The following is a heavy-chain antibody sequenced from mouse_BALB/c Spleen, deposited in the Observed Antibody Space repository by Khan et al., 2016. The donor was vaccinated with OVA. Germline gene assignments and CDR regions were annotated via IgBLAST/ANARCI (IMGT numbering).Heavy chain of an antibody. D-gene: IGHD4-1*01. Sequence: EVELVESGGDLVKPGGSLKLSCAASGFTFSSYSMSWVRQTLDKRLEWVASIRSCGDYTYYPDSVKGRFTISRDNAKNTLYLQLSALKSEDTAVYYCADHLTGWVANGGQGTIVTVSA. V-gene: IGHV5-6*01. CDR3: ADHLTGWVAN. J-gene: IGHJ3*01. CDR2: IRSCGDYT. CDR1: GFTFSSYS.